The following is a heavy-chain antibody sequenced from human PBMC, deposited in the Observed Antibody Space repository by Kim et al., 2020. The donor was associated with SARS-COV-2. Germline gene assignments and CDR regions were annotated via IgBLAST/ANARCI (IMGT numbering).Heavy chain of an antibody. Sequence: LKSRVTISVDTSKNQFSLKLSSVTAADTAVYYCARGSIAVAGSNNYGMDVWGQGTTVTVSS. CDR3: ARGSIAVAGSNNYGMDV. V-gene: IGHV4-59*09. D-gene: IGHD6-19*01. J-gene: IGHJ6*02.